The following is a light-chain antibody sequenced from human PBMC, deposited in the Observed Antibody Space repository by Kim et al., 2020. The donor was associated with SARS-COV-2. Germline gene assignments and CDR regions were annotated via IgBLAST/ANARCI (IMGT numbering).Light chain of an antibody. CDR1: SHRSYY. J-gene: IGLJ3*02. V-gene: IGLV3-19*01. Sequence: ALGQTVRNTCQGDSHRSYYASGYQQKPGHAPVLVIYEKNNRPSGIPDRFSGSSSGNTASLTITGAQAEDEADYYCNSRESGVNHVVFGGGTQLAVL. CDR3: NSRESGVNHVV. CDR2: EKN.